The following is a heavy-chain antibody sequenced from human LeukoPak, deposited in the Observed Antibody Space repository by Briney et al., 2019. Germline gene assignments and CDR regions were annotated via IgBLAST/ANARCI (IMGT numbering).Heavy chain of an antibody. V-gene: IGHV3-66*01. D-gene: IGHD5-18*01. Sequence: GGSLRLSCAASGFTFSSYAMTWVRQAPGKGLEWVSVIYSGGSTYYADSVKGRFTISRDNSKNTLYLQMNSLRAEDTAVYYCARAEDTAMVRYYYYYGMDVWGQGTTVTVSS. CDR3: ARAEDTAMVRYYYYYGMDV. CDR1: GFTFSSYA. CDR2: IYSGGST. J-gene: IGHJ6*02.